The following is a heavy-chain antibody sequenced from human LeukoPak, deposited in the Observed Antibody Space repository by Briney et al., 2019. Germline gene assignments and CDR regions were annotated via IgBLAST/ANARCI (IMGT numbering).Heavy chain of an antibody. Sequence: TGESLKISCKGSGYSFTSYWIGWVRQIPGKGLELMGIIYPGDSDTRYSPSFQGQVTISADKSISTAYLQWSSLKASDTTMYYCARYYYGSGSYYNFDYWGQGTLVTVSS. J-gene: IGHJ4*02. V-gene: IGHV5-51*01. CDR2: IYPGDSDT. CDR1: GYSFTSYW. CDR3: ARYYYGSGSYYNFDY. D-gene: IGHD3-10*01.